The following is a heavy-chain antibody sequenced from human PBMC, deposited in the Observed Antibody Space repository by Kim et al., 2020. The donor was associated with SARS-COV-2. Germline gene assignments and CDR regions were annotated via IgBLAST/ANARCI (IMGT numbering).Heavy chain of an antibody. V-gene: IGHV3-30*04. CDR1: GFTFSSYA. Sequence: GGSLRLSCAASGFTFSSYAMHWVRQAPGKGLEWVAVISYDGSNKYYADSVKGRFTISRDNSKNTLYLQMNSLRAEDTAVYYCARDRGGDYVWGLYNLYYYYGMDVWGQGTTVTVSS. J-gene: IGHJ6*02. D-gene: IGHD3-16*01. CDR2: ISYDGSNK. CDR3: ARDRGGDYVWGLYNLYYYYGMDV.